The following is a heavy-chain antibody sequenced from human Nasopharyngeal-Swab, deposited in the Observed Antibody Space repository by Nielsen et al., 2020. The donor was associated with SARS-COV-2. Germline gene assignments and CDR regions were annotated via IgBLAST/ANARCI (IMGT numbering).Heavy chain of an antibody. V-gene: IGHV4-34*01. J-gene: IGHJ4*02. CDR3: ARGRVGAKDY. CDR1: GGSFSGYY. D-gene: IGHD1-26*01. CDR2: INHSGST. Sequence: SQTLSLTCAVYGGSFSGYYWSWIRQPPGKGLEWIGEINHSGSTNYNPSHKSRVTISVDTSKNQFSLKLSSVTAADTAVYYCARGRVGAKDYWGQGTLVTVSS.